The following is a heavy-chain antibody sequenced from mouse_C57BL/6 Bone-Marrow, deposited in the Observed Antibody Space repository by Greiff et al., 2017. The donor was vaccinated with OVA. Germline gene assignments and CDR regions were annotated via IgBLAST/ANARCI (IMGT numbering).Heavy chain of an antibody. CDR3: TGRSPYWYFDV. J-gene: IGHJ1*03. CDR2: ISSGGDYT. V-gene: IGHV5S21*01. Sequence: EVKVEESGEGLVKPGGSLKLSCAASGFTFSSYAMSWVRQTPEKRLEWVAYISSGGDYTYYADTVKGRFTISRDNARNTLYLQKSSLRSEDTAMSYCTGRSPYWYFDVWGTGTTVPVSS. CDR1: GFTFSSYA.